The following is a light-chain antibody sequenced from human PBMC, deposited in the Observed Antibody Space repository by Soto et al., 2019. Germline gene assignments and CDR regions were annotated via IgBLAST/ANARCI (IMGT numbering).Light chain of an antibody. CDR2: KAS. CDR1: QTISSW. V-gene: IGKV1-5*03. J-gene: IGKJ1*01. Sequence: DINMPHSPSTLSGFVVDIVTIRWWASQTISSWLAWYQQKPGKAPKLLIYKASTLKSGVPSRFSGSGSGTEFTLTISSLQPDDFATYYCQHYNSYSEAFGQGTKVDIK. CDR3: QHYNSYSEA.